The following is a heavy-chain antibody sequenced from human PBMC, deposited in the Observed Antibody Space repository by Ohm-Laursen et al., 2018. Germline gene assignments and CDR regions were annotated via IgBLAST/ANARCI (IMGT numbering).Heavy chain of an antibody. Sequence: SLRLSCSASGFTFYDYAMHWVRQAPGKGLEWVSSISSSSSYIYYADSVKGRFTISRDNAKNSLYLQMNSLRAEDTAVYYCARGKGFYGYWGQGTLVTVSS. CDR3: ARGKGFYGY. J-gene: IGHJ4*02. V-gene: IGHV3-21*01. CDR2: ISSSSSYI. CDR1: GFTFYDYA. D-gene: IGHD4-17*01.